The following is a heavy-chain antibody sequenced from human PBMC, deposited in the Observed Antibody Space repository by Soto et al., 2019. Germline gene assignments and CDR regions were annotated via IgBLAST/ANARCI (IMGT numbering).Heavy chain of an antibody. Sequence: SETLCPTCTVFGASINNYYSAWIRQPPGKRLEWIWAIYHTGSTTYNPSLRSRVTFSVDTSKNQFSLSLTSVTAADTAVYFCAKVVSGRHLDYWGQGNLVTVPS. V-gene: IGHV4-59*01. CDR3: AKVVSGRHLDY. J-gene: IGHJ4*02. CDR1: GASINNYY. CDR2: IYHTGST.